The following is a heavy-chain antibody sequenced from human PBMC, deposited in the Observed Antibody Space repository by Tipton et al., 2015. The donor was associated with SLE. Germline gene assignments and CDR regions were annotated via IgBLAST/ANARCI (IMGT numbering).Heavy chain of an antibody. CDR1: GFTFSSYW. D-gene: IGHD5-18*01. CDR3: ARSMRSYGHFDF. J-gene: IGHJ4*02. Sequence: SLRLSCAASGFTFSSYWMHWVRQAPGKGLVWVSRINSDGSNTAYADSVKGRFTISRDNAKNTLYLQMNSLRDEDTSVYYCARSMRSYGHFDFWGQETLVTVSS. V-gene: IGHV3-74*01. CDR2: INSDGSNT.